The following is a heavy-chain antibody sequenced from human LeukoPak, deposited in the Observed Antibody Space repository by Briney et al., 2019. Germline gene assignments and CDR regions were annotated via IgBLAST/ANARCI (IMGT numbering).Heavy chain of an antibody. V-gene: IGHV3-21*01. CDR2: ISSSSSYI. CDR3: ARDLRRQLWSRVDDY. Sequence: PGGSLRLSCAASGFTFSSYSMNWVCQAPGKGLEWVSSISSSSSYIYYADSVKGRFTISRDNAKNSLYLQMNSLRAEETAVYYCARDLRRQLWSRVDDYWGQGTLVTVSS. CDR1: GFTFSSYS. J-gene: IGHJ4*02. D-gene: IGHD5-18*01.